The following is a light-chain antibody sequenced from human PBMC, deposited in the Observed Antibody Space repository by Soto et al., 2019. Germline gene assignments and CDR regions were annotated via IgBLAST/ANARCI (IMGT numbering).Light chain of an antibody. CDR2: EVS. CDR3: SSYTSNTTWV. V-gene: IGLV2-14*01. J-gene: IGLJ3*02. CDR1: SSDVGGYNY. Sequence: QSALTQPASVSGSPGQSITISCTGTSSDVGGYNYVSWYQQHPDKAPNLMIYEVSNRPSGVSNRFSGSKSGNTASLTISGLQAEDEADYYCSSYTSNTTWVFGGGTKLTVL.